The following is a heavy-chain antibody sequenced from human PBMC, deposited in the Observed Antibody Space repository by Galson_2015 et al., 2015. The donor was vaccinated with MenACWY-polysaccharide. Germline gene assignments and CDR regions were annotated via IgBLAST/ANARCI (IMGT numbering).Heavy chain of an antibody. V-gene: IGHV7-4-1*02. CDR2: INTNTGNP. Sequence: SVKVSCKASGYTFTSYAMNWVRQAPGQGLEWMGWINTNTGNPTYAQGFTGRVVFSLDTSASTAYLQISSLKAEDTAVYYCARDPEQKVTTVPTGRFDYWGQGTLVTVSS. CDR3: ARDPEQKVTTVPTGRFDY. J-gene: IGHJ4*02. D-gene: IGHD4-17*01. CDR1: GYTFTSYA.